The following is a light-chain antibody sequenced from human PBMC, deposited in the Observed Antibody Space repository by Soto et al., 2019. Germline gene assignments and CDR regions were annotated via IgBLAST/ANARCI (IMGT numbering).Light chain of an antibody. CDR3: HQLNSYLNT. CDR2: ATA. Sequence: IQFPHSPSPLSASVGDRVTIPCRASQGISSYLAWYQQKPGKEPKLLIYATATMQSGVPSRFSGSGSGTDFTLTTSSMQPQDFATSYCHQLNSYLNTFGQGTRLEI. V-gene: IGKV1-9*01. CDR1: QGISSY. J-gene: IGKJ5*01.